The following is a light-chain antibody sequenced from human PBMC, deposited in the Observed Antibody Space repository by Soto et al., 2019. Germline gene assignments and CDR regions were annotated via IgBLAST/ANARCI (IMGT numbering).Light chain of an antibody. V-gene: IGKV4-1*01. J-gene: IGKJ2*01. CDR3: QQYYSTPYT. CDR2: WAS. CDR1: QNILDDSNNKNY. Sequence: DIVVTQSPDSLALSLGERATINCKSSQNILDDSNNKNYLAWYQQKPGQPPKLLIYWASTRESGVPDRFSGSGSGTDFTLTISGLQAEDVAVYYCQQYYSTPYTFGQGTKLEIK.